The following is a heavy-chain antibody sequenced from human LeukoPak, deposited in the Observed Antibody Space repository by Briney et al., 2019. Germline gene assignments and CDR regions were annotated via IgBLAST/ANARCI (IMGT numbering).Heavy chain of an antibody. Sequence: RAGGSLRLSCAASGFTFSSYEMNWVRQAPGKGLEWVSYISSSGSTIYYADSVKGRFTISRDNAKNSLYLQMNSLRAEDTAVYYCAKGRTVWELWPFDYWGQGTLVTVSS. CDR2: ISSSGSTI. D-gene: IGHD1-26*01. V-gene: IGHV3-48*03. J-gene: IGHJ4*02. CDR1: GFTFSSYE. CDR3: AKGRTVWELWPFDY.